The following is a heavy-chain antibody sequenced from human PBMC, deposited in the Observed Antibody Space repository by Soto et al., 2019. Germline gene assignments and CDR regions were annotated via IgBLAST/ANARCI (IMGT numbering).Heavy chain of an antibody. CDR1: GFIFSDYG. CDR2: ISSDGFTK. V-gene: IGHV3-30*18. J-gene: IGHJ4*02. Sequence: GGSLRLSCAASGFIFSDYGMHWVRQAPGKGLGWVAVISSDGFTKNYGGSVKGRFTISRDNSKNILYLEMNSLRVDDTAMYYCAKEAGAWFHFDYWGQGTLVTVSS. CDR3: AKEAGAWFHFDY. D-gene: IGHD6-19*01.